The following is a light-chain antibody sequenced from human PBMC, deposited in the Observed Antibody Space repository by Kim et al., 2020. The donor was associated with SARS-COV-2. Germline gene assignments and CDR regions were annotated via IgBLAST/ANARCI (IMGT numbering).Light chain of an antibody. J-gene: IGKJ4*02. CDR3: QQYGSSPLT. Sequence: PPGERATLSCRASQSVSSSYLAWYQQKPGQAPRLLIYGASSRATGIPDRFSGSGSGTDFTLTISRLEPEDFAVYYCQQYGSSPLTFGVGTKVDIK. CDR2: GAS. V-gene: IGKV3-20*01. CDR1: QSVSSSY.